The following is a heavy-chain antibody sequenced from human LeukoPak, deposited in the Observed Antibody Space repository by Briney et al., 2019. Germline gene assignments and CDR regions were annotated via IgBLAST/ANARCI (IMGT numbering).Heavy chain of an antibody. CDR2: INSRGSEI. J-gene: IGHJ4*02. Sequence: GSLRLSFEASGFTFSHYEMNWVRQAPGKGLEWVSYINSRGSEIYYAASVKGRFTISRDNAKNSLYLQMNSLRGEDTAVYYCARYSGLYKRDFDYWGQGTLVTVSS. V-gene: IGHV3-48*03. CDR3: ARYSGLYKRDFDY. D-gene: IGHD1-26*01. CDR1: GFTFSHYE.